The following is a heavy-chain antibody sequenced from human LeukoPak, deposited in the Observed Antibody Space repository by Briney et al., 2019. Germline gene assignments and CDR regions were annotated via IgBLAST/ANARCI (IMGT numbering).Heavy chain of an antibody. V-gene: IGHV4-59*12. D-gene: IGHD3-22*01. CDR1: GGSISNYY. CDR2: IYFTGST. J-gene: IGHJ2*01. Sequence: SETLSLTCTVSGGSISNYYWNWIRQPPGKGLEWIGYIYFTGSTNYNPSLKSRVTMSVDTSKNQFSLKLSSVTAVDTAVYYCARRNYYDSSGYDYWYFDLWGRGTLVTVSS. CDR3: ARRNYYDSSGYDYWYFDL.